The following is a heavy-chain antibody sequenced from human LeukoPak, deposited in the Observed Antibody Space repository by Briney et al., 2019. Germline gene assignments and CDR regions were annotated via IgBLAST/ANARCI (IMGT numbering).Heavy chain of an antibody. CDR2: ISSSGSTI. Sequence: PGGSLRLSCAASGFTFSDYYMSWIRQAPGKGLEWVSYISSSGSTIYYADSVKGRFTISRDNSKNTLYLQMNSLRAEDTAVYYCAREVGYRKIYYFDYWGQGTLVTVSS. V-gene: IGHV3-11*01. J-gene: IGHJ4*02. CDR3: AREVGYRKIYYFDY. D-gene: IGHD3-16*02. CDR1: GFTFSDYY.